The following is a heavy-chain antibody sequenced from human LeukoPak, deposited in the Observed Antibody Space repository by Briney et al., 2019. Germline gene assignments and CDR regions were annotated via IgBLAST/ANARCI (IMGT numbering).Heavy chain of an antibody. V-gene: IGHV4-39*02. J-gene: IGHJ4*02. CDR2: IYYSWDT. CDR1: GGSISSTSYY. CDR3: ARDVTAAFDY. D-gene: IGHD6-13*01. Sequence: PSETLSLTCIVSGGSISSTSYYWGWIRQPPGKGLEWIGSIYYSWDTYYNPSLKSRVTISVDTSENQFSLKLSSVTAADTAVYYCARDVTAAFDYWGQGTLVTVSS.